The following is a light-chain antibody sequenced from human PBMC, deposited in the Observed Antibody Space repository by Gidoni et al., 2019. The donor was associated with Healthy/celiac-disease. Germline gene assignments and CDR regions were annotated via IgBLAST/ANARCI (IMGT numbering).Light chain of an antibody. Sequence: DIQMTQSPSSLSASVGDRVTITCQARQDISNYLNWYQKKPGKAPKLLIYDASNLEKGVPSRFSGSGSGTDFTFTISSLQPEDIATYYCQQYDNLPSTFGQGTKLEIK. V-gene: IGKV1-33*01. CDR3: QQYDNLPST. CDR2: DAS. CDR1: QDISNY. J-gene: IGKJ2*02.